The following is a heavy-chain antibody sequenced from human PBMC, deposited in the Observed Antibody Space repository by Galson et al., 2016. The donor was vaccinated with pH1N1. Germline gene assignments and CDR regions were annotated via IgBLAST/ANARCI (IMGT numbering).Heavy chain of an antibody. V-gene: IGHV3-9*01. CDR1: GFTFDDYA. J-gene: IGHJ4*02. Sequence: CAASGFTFDDYAMHWVRQAPGKGLEWVSRISWNSGSIGYADSVKGRFTISRDNAKNSLYLQMNSLRAEDTTLYYCAKDRDYYGSGPLDYWGQGTLVTVSS. CDR3: AKDRDYYGSGPLDY. CDR2: ISWNSGSI. D-gene: IGHD3-10*01.